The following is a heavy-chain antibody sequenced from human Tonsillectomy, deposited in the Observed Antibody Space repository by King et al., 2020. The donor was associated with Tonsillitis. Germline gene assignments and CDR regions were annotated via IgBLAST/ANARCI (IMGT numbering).Heavy chain of an antibody. CDR3: ARGFDDFYDSSGYPLDY. Sequence: VQLVESGAEVKKPGSSVKVSCEASGGIFSRDAIAWVRQAPGQGLEWMGGIIPIFGTTNYAQQFQGRVTITADESTSTAYMELSSLRSEDTAVYYCARGFDDFYDSSGYPLDYWGQGTLVTVSS. D-gene: IGHD3-22*01. J-gene: IGHJ4*02. CDR2: IIPIFGTT. CDR1: GGIFSRDA. V-gene: IGHV1-69*01.